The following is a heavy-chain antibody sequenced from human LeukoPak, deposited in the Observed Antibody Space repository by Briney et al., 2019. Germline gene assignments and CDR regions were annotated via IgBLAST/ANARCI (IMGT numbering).Heavy chain of an antibody. V-gene: IGHV4-59*08. CDR2: IYYSGST. J-gene: IGHJ4*02. CDR3: ARGVSGRFDY. D-gene: IGHD5/OR15-5a*01. CDR1: GGAMSPYH. Sequence: SETLSLTCTVSGGAMSPYHWGWGRRRPGKGLEWTGYIYYSGSTNYNPSLNSRVTISVHTSKNPFSLSLRCVTAAATAIYYCARGVSGRFDYWGQGTLVTVSS.